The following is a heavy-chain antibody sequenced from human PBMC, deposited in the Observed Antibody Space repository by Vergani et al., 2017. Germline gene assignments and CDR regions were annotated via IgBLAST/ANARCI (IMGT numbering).Heavy chain of an antibody. D-gene: IGHD2-15*01. J-gene: IGHJ6*03. CDR2: ITVYNGDT. V-gene: IGHV1-18*01. Sequence: QVQLVQSGAEVKNPGASVKVSCKTSGHTSDSYAVSWVRQAPGQGLEWMGWITVYNGDTNYAQKFQGRVTMTSDTSTSTASMELRSLTSDDTAVYFCATCLKASGYYKYYYTDVWGQGTTVTVSS. CDR3: ATCLKASGYYKYYYTDV. CDR1: GHTSDSYA.